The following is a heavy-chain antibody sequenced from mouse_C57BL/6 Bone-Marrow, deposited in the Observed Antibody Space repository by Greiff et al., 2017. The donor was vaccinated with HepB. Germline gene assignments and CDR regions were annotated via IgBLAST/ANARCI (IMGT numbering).Heavy chain of an antibody. CDR3: ARKLRPSMDY. Sequence: QVQLKQSGPELVKPGASVKISCKASGYAFSSSWMNWVKQRPGKGLEWIGRIYPGDGDTNYNGKFKGKATLTADKSSSTAYMHLSSLTSEDSAVYFCARKLRPSMDYWGQGTSVTVSS. D-gene: IGHD3-2*02. J-gene: IGHJ4*01. V-gene: IGHV1-82*01. CDR2: IYPGDGDT. CDR1: GYAFSSSW.